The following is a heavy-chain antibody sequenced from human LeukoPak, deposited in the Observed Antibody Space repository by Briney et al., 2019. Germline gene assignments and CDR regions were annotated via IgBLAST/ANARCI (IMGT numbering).Heavy chain of an antibody. CDR1: GYTFTGYY. D-gene: IGHD5-12*01. V-gene: IGHV1-2*02. CDR2: INPNSGGT. J-gene: IGHJ4*02. CDR3: ARDSRQRGYSGYDLDY. Sequence: GASVKVSCKASGYTFTGYYMHWVRQAPGQGLEWMGWINPNSGGTNYAQKFQGRVTMTRDTSISTAYMELSRLRSDDTAVYYCARDSRQRGYSGYDLDYWGQGTLVTVSS.